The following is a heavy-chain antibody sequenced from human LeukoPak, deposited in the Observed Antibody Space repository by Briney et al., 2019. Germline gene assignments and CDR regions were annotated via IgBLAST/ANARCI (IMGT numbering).Heavy chain of an antibody. J-gene: IGHJ4*02. Sequence: GTSLRLSCATSGFTFSHYGMHWVRQAPGKGLVWVAVIWSDGSNRYYGDPVKGRFTISRDNFQRTVYLQMNSLRAEDTAVYYCAKDAQRGFDYSNSLDNWGQGTLVTVSS. V-gene: IGHV3-33*06. CDR2: IWSDGSNR. D-gene: IGHD4-11*01. CDR1: GFTFSHYG. CDR3: AKDAQRGFDYSNSLDN.